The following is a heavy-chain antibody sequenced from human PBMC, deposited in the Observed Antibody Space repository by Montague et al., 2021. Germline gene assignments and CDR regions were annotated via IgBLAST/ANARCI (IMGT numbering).Heavy chain of an antibody. CDR2: IGTSSSFT. CDR1: GFTFNNYF. D-gene: IGHD6-13*01. J-gene: IGHJ4*02. V-gene: IGHV3-11*06. CDR3: ARVGLTVAAGMIDY. Sequence: SLRLSCAASGFTFNNYFMSWFRQAPGKGLEWVSYIGTSSSFTRYADSVKGRFTISRDNAMNSLYLQMTAVRGEDTAGYYCARVGLTVAAGMIDYWGQGTLVTVSS.